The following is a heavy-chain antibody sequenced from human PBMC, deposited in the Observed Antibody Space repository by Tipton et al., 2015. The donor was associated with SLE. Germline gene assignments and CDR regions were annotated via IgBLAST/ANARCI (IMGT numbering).Heavy chain of an antibody. CDR3: ARGEIYGYEDY. D-gene: IGHD4-17*01. CDR2: ISYSGST. J-gene: IGHJ4*02. Sequence: TLSLTCTVSGSSISNGFHWGWIRQPPGKGLEWIGYISYSGSTNYNSSLKSRLTISVDTSKNQFSLKLSSVTAADTAVYYCARGEIYGYEDYLGQGTLVTVSS. V-gene: IGHV4-31*03. CDR1: GSSISNGFH.